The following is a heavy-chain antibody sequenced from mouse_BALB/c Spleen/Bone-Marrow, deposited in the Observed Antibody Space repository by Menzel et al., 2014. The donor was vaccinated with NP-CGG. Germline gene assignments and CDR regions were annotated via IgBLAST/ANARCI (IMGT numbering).Heavy chain of an antibody. CDR2: INTGCGGT. J-gene: IGHJ4*01. CDR3: VSELVRCMDY. Sequence: QVQLQQSGAELVRPGTSVKVSCKASGYAFTNYFIEWVKQRPAKGLEWIGVINTGCGGTNYNEKFKGKATMTADKSSSTADIQHSSLTADDYSVYCGVSELVRCMDYWVQGTPVTGAS. V-gene: IGHV1-54*01. CDR1: GYAFTNYF. D-gene: IGHD2-12*01.